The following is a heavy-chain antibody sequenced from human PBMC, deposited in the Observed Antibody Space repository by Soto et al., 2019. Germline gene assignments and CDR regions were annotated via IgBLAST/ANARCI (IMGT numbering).Heavy chain of an antibody. V-gene: IGHV5-51*01. CDR1: GYSFTSYW. J-gene: IGHJ4*02. D-gene: IGHD6-6*01. Sequence: REESLKISCKGSGYSFTSYWIGWVRQMPGKGLEWMGIIYPGDSDTRYSPSFQGQVTISADKSISTAYLQWSSLKASDTAMYYCARLGPSIAARTYGDYWGQGTLVTVSS. CDR3: ARLGPSIAARTYGDY. CDR2: IYPGDSDT.